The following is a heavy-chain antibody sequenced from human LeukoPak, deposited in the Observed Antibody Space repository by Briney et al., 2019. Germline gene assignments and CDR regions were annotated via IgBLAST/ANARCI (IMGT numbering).Heavy chain of an antibody. V-gene: IGHV5-51*01. D-gene: IGHD2-15*01. CDR1: GYSFTSYW. CDR2: IYPGDSDT. CDR3: ARRDACSGGSCQYNWFDP. J-gene: IGHJ5*02. Sequence: GESLKISCKGSGYSFTSYWIGWVRQMPGKGLEWMGIIYPGDSDTRYSPSFQGQVTISADESISTAYLQWSSLKASDTAMYYCARRDACSGGSCQYNWFDPWGQGTLVTVSS.